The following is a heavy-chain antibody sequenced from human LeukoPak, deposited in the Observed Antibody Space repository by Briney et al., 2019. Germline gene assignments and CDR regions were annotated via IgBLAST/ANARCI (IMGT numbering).Heavy chain of an antibody. Sequence: PSETLSLTCTVSGGSISSSSYYWGWIRQPPGKGLECIGSIYYSGSIYYNPSLKSRVTISVDTSNNQFSLKLSSVTATDTAVYYCARHRRYCSSTSCYGARPYYFDYWGQGTLVTVSS. CDR3: ARHRRYCSSTSCYGARPYYFDY. CDR2: IYYSGSI. J-gene: IGHJ4*02. V-gene: IGHV4-39*01. CDR1: GGSISSSSYY. D-gene: IGHD2-2*01.